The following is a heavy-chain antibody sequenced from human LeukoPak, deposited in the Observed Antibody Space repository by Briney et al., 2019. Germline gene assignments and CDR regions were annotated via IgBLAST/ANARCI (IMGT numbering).Heavy chain of an antibody. CDR2: INPNSGGT. V-gene: IGHV1-2*02. CDR1: GYTFTGYY. J-gene: IGHJ4*02. D-gene: IGHD3-3*01. Sequence: ASVTVSCMASGYTFTGYYMHWVRQAPGQGLEWMGWINPNSGGTNYAQKFQGRVTMTRDTSISTAYMELSRLRSDDAAVYYCARGEWLYPDYFDYWGQGTLVTVSS. CDR3: ARGEWLYPDYFDY.